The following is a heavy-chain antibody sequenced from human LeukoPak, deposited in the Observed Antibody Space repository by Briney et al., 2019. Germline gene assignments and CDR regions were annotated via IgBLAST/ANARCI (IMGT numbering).Heavy chain of an antibody. D-gene: IGHD6-19*01. V-gene: IGHV1-8*01. CDR1: GYTFTSYD. Sequence: ASVKVSCKASGYTFTSYDISWVRQATGQGLEWMGWMNPNSGNTGYAQKFQGRVTMTRNTSISTAYMELSSLRSEDTAVYYCARGRGSGWRLYNWFDPWGQGTLVTVSS. CDR3: ARGRGSGWRLYNWFDP. J-gene: IGHJ5*02. CDR2: MNPNSGNT.